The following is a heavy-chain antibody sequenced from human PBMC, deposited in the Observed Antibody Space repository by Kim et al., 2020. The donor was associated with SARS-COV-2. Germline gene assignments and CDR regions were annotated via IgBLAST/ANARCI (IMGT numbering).Heavy chain of an antibody. CDR3: ARSWGGYPFDY. Sequence: GGSLRLSCAASGFTVSSNYMSWVRQAPGKGLEWVSVIYSGGSTYYADSVKGRFTISRDNSKNTLYLQMNSLRAEDTAVYYCARSWGGYPFDYWGQGTLVTVSS. CDR2: IYSGGST. D-gene: IGHD3-3*01. V-gene: IGHV3-53*01. CDR1: GFTVSSNY. J-gene: IGHJ4*02.